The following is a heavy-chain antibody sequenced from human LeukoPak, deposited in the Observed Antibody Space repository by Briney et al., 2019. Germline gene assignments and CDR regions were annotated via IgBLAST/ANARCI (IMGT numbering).Heavy chain of an antibody. D-gene: IGHD2-21*02. CDR2: ISGSGGST. J-gene: IGHJ3*02. CDR3: AKSNAYCGGDCYPGDAFDI. Sequence: PGGSLRLSCAASGFTFSSYGMSWVRQAPGKGLEWVSAISGSGGSTYYADSVKGRFTISRDNSKNTLYLQMNSLRAEDTAVYYCAKSNAYCGGDCYPGDAFDIWGQGTMVTVSS. V-gene: IGHV3-23*01. CDR1: GFTFSSYG.